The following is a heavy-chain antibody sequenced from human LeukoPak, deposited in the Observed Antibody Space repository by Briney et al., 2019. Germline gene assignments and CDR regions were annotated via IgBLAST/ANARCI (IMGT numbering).Heavy chain of an antibody. D-gene: IGHD3-10*01. CDR3: AREATYYYVSGERYYGMDV. CDR1: GGSISSYY. V-gene: IGHV4-4*07. J-gene: IGHJ6*02. CDR2: IYTSGST. Sequence: SETLSLTCTVSGGSISSYYWSWIRQPAGKGLEWIGRIYTSGSTNYNPSLKSRVTMSVDTSKNQFSLKLSSVTAADTAVYYCAREATYYYVSGERYYGMDVWGQETTVTVSS.